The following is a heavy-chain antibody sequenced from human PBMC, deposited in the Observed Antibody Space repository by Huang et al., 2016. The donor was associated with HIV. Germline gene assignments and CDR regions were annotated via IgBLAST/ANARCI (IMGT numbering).Heavy chain of an antibody. CDR2: STCSSFNM. Sequence: QVQLVESGGDLVKPGGSLRLSCPASGFIFSDYYMICVSQAAGKGMGEVSDSTCSSFNMHYGDSVKGRFTSSRDSANDSWFLQMHSLRAEDTAIYYCARMQYSNGWYYFDYWGPGTLVTVSS. V-gene: IGHV3-11*04. D-gene: IGHD6-19*01. CDR3: ARMQYSNGWYYFDY. J-gene: IGHJ4*02. CDR1: GFIFSDYY.